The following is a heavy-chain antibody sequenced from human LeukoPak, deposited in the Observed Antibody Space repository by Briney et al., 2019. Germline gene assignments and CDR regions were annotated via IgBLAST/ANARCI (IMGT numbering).Heavy chain of an antibody. Sequence: GGSLRLSCAAPGFTFGGFGRSWVRQAPGKGREWVANKKQDGSEKYYVDSVKGRFSLSRDNAKNSLFLQMNSLRAEDTAVYCCARDWQWQQLDGDAFDIWGQGAMVTVSS. CDR2: KKQDGSEK. V-gene: IGHV3-7*04. D-gene: IGHD6-13*01. J-gene: IGHJ3*02. CDR3: ARDWQWQQLDGDAFDI. CDR1: GFTFGGFG.